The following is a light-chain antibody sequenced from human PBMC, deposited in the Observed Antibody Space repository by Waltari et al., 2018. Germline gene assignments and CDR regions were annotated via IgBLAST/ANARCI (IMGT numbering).Light chain of an antibody. Sequence: EIVLTQSPGTLSLSPGATAILSCRASQNVSQNHVAWFQVKPGQPPRLLIYAAANRAPGVPVKFSGRGSGTDFSLTILIVEPEDFAVYSYHQYGSSIRSFGQGTKVEVK. CDR1: QNVSQNH. CDR2: AAA. J-gene: IGKJ1*01. CDR3: HQYGSSIRS. V-gene: IGKV3-20*01.